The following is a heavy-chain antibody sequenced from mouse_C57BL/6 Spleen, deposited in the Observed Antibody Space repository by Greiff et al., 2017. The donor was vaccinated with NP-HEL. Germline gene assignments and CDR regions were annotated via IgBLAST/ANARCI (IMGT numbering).Heavy chain of an antibody. CDR2: INYDGSST. Sequence: EVQLQQSEGGLVQPGSSMKLSCPASGFTFSDYYMAWVRQVPEKGLEWVANINYDGSSTYYLDSLKSRFIISRDNAKNILYLQMSSLKSEDTATYYCARGEGYFDYWGQGTTLTVSS. CDR1: GFTFSDYY. CDR3: ARGEGYFDY. J-gene: IGHJ2*01. V-gene: IGHV5-16*01.